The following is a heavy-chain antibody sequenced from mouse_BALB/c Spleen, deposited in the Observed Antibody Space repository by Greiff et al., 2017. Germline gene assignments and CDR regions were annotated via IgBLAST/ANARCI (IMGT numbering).Heavy chain of an antibody. V-gene: IGHV2-9*02. CDR1: GFSLTSYG. CDR3: ARDPNYPGNYAVDY. Sequence: VMLVESGPGLVAPSQSLSITCTVSGFSLTSYGVHWVRQPPGKGLEWLGVIWAGGSTNYNSALMSRLSISKDNSKSQVFLKMNSLQTDDTAMYYCARDPNYPGNYAVDYWGQGTSVTVSS. J-gene: IGHJ4*01. CDR2: IWAGGST. D-gene: IGHD1-3*01.